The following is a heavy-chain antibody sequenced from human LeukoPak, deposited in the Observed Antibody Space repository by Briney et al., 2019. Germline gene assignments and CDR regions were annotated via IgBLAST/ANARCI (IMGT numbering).Heavy chain of an antibody. CDR1: GGSISSGDYY. V-gene: IGHV4-30-4*01. CDR3: ARGVIVATITGPFDY. Sequence: SETLSLTCTVSGGSISSGDYYWSWIRQPPGKGLEWIGYIYYSGSTYYNPSLKSRVTISVDTSKNPFSLKLSSVTAADTAVYYCARGVIVATITGPFDYWGQGTLVTVSS. D-gene: IGHD5-12*01. J-gene: IGHJ4*02. CDR2: IYYSGST.